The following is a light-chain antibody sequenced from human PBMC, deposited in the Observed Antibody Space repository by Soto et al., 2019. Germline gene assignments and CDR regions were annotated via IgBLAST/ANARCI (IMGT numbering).Light chain of an antibody. CDR3: LLYYGGAYV. Sequence: QAVVTQERSLTVSPGGTVTLTCASSTXAVTSGYYPNCIQQKPGHAPMALIYSTSNKHSSPPARFSGSLFGGKAALTLSGVQAEDKAEYYCLLYYGGAYVFGTGTKVNVL. CDR1: TXAVTSGYY. J-gene: IGLJ1*01. CDR2: STS. V-gene: IGLV7-43*01.